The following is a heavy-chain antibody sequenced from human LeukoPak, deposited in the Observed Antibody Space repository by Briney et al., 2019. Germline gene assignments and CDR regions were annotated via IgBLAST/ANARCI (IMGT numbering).Heavy chain of an antibody. J-gene: IGHJ4*02. CDR3: ARDPVEMATTEFDY. CDR1: GYTFTGYY. CDR2: INPNSGGT. Sequence: ASVKVSCKASGYTFTGYYMHWVRQAPGQGLEWMGWINPNSGGTNYAQKFQGRITMTRDTSISTAYMELSRLRSDDTAVYYCARDPVEMATTEFDYWGQGTLVTVSS. V-gene: IGHV1-2*02. D-gene: IGHD5-24*01.